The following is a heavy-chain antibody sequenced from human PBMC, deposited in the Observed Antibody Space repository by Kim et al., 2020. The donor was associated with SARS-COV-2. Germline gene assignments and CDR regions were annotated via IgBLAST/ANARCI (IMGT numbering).Heavy chain of an antibody. CDR1: GFPFSSYA. CDR2: ISGSGGST. D-gene: IGHD3-3*01. J-gene: IGHJ4*02. Sequence: GSQRLSCAASGFPFSSYAMSWVRQAPGKGLEWVSAISGSGGSTYYADSVKGRFTISRDNSKNTLYLQMNSLRAEDTAVYYCAPDPRKYYDFWSGYYEPIDYWGQGTLVTVSS. V-gene: IGHV3-23*01. CDR3: APDPRKYYDFWSGYYEPIDY.